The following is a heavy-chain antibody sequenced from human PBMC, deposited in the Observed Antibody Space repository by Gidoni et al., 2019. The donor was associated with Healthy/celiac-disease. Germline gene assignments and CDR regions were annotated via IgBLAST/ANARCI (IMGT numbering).Heavy chain of an antibody. CDR1: GGTFSSYA. CDR3: ARPESHYDILTGSGYYYYMDV. V-gene: IGHV1-69*06. J-gene: IGHJ6*03. CDR2: IIPIFGTA. D-gene: IGHD3-9*01. Sequence: QVQLVQSGAEVKKPGSSVTVSCKASGGTFSSYAISWVRQAPGQGLEWMGGIIPIFGTANYAQKFQGRVTITADKSTSTAYMELSSLRSEDTAVYYCARPESHYDILTGSGYYYYMDVWGKGTTVTVSS.